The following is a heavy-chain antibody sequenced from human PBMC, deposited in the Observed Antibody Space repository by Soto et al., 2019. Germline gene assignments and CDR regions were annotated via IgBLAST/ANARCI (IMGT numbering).Heavy chain of an antibody. CDR3: ARQSGTYLWDAFDI. D-gene: IGHD1-26*01. V-gene: IGHV4-39*01. CDR2: IYYSGST. Sequence: QLQLQESGPGLVKPSETLSLTCTVSGGSISSITYYWGWIRQPPGKGLEWIGTIYYSGSTYYNPSLKSRVTISVDTSKNQFSLKVISVTAADTAVYHCARQSGTYLWDAFDIWGQGTMVTVSS. CDR1: GGSISSITYY. J-gene: IGHJ3*02.